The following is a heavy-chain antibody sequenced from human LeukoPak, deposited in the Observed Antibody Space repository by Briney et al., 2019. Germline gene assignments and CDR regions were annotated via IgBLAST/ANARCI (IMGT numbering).Heavy chain of an antibody. CDR2: MNPNSGNT. J-gene: IGHJ4*02. Sequence: VASVKVSCKASGYTFTSYDINWVRQATGQGLEWMGWMNPNSGNTDYAQKFQGRVTMTRNTSISTAYMELSSLRSEDTAVYYCARGDGAAAVPDYWGQGTLVTVSS. CDR1: GYTFTSYD. CDR3: ARGDGAAAVPDY. V-gene: IGHV1-8*01. D-gene: IGHD6-13*01.